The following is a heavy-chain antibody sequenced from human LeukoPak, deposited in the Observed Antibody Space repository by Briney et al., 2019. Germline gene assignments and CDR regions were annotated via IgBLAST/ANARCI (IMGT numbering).Heavy chain of an antibody. V-gene: IGHV4-39*07. CDR2: IYTSGST. Sequence: SETLSLTCTVSGGSISSSSYYWGWIRQPPGKGLEWIGRIYTSGSTHYNPSLKSRLTMSVDTSKSQFSLNLNSVTAADTAVYYCARGNSSSWPLDYWGQGTLVTVSS. D-gene: IGHD6-13*01. J-gene: IGHJ4*02. CDR1: GGSISSSSYY. CDR3: ARGNSSSWPLDY.